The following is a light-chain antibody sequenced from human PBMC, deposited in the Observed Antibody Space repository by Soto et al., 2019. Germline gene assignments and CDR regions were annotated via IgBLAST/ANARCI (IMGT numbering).Light chain of an antibody. CDR3: NSLERSNIRV. CDR1: SSDVGGYNY. Sequence: QSALTQPASVSGSPGQSITISCTGTSSDVGGYNYVSWFQQHSGKAPKLMIYEVSRRPSGVSDRFTGSKSGNTASLTISGLQADDEADYYCNSLERSNIRVFGGGTKLTVL. V-gene: IGLV2-14*01. CDR2: EVS. J-gene: IGLJ3*02.